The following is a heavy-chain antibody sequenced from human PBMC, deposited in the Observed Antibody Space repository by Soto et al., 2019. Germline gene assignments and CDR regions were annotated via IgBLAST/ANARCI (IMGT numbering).Heavy chain of an antibody. CDR3: AVQEHAFDI. CDR1: GYTFTGLD. V-gene: IGHV1-2*02. D-gene: IGHD1-1*01. CDR2: INPNSGDT. J-gene: IGHJ3*02. Sequence: ASVKVSCKXSGYTFTGLDMHWVRQAPGQGLEWMGWINPNSGDTNYVQKFQGRVTMTRDTSISTAYMELSRLRSDDTAVYYCAVQEHAFDIWGQGTMVT.